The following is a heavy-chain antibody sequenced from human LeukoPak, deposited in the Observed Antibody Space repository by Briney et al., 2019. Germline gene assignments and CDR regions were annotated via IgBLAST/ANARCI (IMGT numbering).Heavy chain of an antibody. D-gene: IGHD3-3*01. Sequence: GGSLRLSCAASGFTFSSYEMNWVRQAPGKGLEWVSYISSSGSTIYYADSVKGRFTISRDNAKNSLYLQMNSLRAEDTAVYYCARDRGRGFRNTYYDFWSGYYRNWFDPWGQGTLVTVSS. CDR3: ARDRGRGFRNTYYDFWSGYYRNWFDP. CDR1: GFTFSSYE. CDR2: ISSSGSTI. J-gene: IGHJ5*02. V-gene: IGHV3-48*03.